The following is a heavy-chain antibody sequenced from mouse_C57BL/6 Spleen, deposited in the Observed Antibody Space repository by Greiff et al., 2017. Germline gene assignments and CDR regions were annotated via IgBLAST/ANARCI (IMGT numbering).Heavy chain of an antibody. J-gene: IGHJ2*01. CDR3: ARRGVTGDYFDY. D-gene: IGHD2-12*01. CDR2: IDPSDSET. V-gene: IGHV1-52*01. CDR1: GYTFTSYW. Sequence: VQLQQPGAELVRPGSSVKLSCKASGYTFTSYWMHWVKQRPIQGLEWIGNIDPSDSETHYNQKFKDKATLTVDKSSSTAYMQLSSLTSEDSAVXYSARRGVTGDYFDYWGQGTTLTVSS.